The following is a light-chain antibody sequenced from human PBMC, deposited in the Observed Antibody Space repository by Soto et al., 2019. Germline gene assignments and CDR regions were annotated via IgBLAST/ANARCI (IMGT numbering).Light chain of an antibody. J-gene: IGKJ4*01. CDR1: ESVSRY. V-gene: IGKV3-11*01. CDR3: QQRSNWPST. Sequence: EIVLTQSPATLSLSPGNRATLSCRASESVSRYLAWYQQKPGQAPRLLIYDASNRATGIPARFSGSGSGTDFTLTITSLEPEDSAVYYCQQRSNWPSTFGGGTKVEIK. CDR2: DAS.